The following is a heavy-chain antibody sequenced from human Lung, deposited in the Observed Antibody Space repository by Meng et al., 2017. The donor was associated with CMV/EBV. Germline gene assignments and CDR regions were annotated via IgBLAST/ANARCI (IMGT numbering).Heavy chain of an antibody. CDR2: ISVYTDNT. CDR3: ARDSPSLYSSSPVIDF. D-gene: IGHD6-6*01. Sequence: ASVKVSXKTSGYTFTSYGISWVRQAPGQGLEWMGWISVYTDNTSSAQKYQGRLTMTTDTSTSTAYMEVRSLRSDDTAVYYCARDSPSLYSSSPVIDFWGQGXLVTVSS. V-gene: IGHV1-18*01. J-gene: IGHJ4*02. CDR1: GYTFTSYG.